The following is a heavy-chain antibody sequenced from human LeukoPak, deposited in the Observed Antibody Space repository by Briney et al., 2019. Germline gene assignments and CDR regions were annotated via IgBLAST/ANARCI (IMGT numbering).Heavy chain of an antibody. J-gene: IGHJ1*01. CDR2: IIPIFGTA. CDR1: GYTFTSYY. D-gene: IGHD2-15*01. V-gene: IGHV1-69*06. Sequence: SVKVSCKASGYTFTSYYMHWVRQAPGQGLEWMGGIIPIFGTANYAQKFQGRVTITADKSTSTAYMELSSLRSEDTAVYYCARDRAGYCSGGSCYNVYFQHWGQGTLVTVSS. CDR3: ARDRAGYCSGGSCYNVYFQH.